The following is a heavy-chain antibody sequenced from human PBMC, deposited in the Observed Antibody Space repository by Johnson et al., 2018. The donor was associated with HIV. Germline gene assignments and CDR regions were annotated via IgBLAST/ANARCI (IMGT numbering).Heavy chain of an antibody. CDR2: ISYDGSNK. V-gene: IGHV3-30*19. J-gene: IGHJ3*02. D-gene: IGHD3-3*01. CDR3: ARGQGFWAFDI. CDR1: GFTFSSYG. Sequence: QVQLVESGGGVVQPGGSLRLSCAASGFTFSSYGMHWVRQAPGKGLEWVAVISYDGSNKYYADSVKGRFTISRDNSKNTLFLQMNGLRPEDTAVYYCARGQGFWAFDIWGQGTMVTVSS.